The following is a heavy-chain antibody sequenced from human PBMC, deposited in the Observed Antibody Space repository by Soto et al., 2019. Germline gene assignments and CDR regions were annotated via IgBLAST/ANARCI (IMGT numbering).Heavy chain of an antibody. Sequence: PGGSLRLSCAASGFTFSSYGMHWVRQAPGKGLEWVAVIWYDGSNKYYADSVKGRFTISRDNSKNTLYLQMNSLRAEDTAVYYCARAKRGSSTRFDPWGQATQVTVSS. CDR3: ARAKRGSSTRFDP. D-gene: IGHD3-10*01. CDR2: IWYDGSNK. V-gene: IGHV3-33*01. J-gene: IGHJ5*02. CDR1: GFTFSSYG.